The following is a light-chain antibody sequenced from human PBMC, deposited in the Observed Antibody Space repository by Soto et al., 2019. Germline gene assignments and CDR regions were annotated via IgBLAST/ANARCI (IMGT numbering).Light chain of an antibody. J-gene: IGKJ2*01. V-gene: IGKV2D-29*01. Sequence: DVVMTQSPLSLSVTPGQPASISCKSSQSLLHSDGKTSLYWYLQRPGQPPHLLIYEVSKRFSGAPERFSGSGSGTDFTLKISRVEADDVGVYYCMQSIQVLGQGTKLEI. CDR3: MQSIQV. CDR1: QSLLHSDGKTS. CDR2: EVS.